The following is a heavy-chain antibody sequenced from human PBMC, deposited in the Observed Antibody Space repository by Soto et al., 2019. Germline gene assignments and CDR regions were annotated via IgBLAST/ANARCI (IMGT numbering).Heavy chain of an antibody. CDR1: GYTFTSYG. CDR2: ISAYNGNT. CDR3: AREDSGMVRGVRAFDI. Sequence: QVQLVPSGAEVKKPGASVKVSCKASGYTFTSYGISWVRQAPGQGLEWMGWISAYNGNTNYAQKLQGRVTMTTDTSTSTAYMELRSLRSDDTAVYYCAREDSGMVRGVRAFDIWGQGTMVTVSS. J-gene: IGHJ3*02. V-gene: IGHV1-18*01. D-gene: IGHD3-10*01.